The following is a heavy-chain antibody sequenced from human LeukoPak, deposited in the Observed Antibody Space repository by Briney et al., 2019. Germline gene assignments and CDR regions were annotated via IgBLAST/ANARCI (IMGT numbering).Heavy chain of an antibody. CDR1: GYTFTSYD. J-gene: IGHJ6*02. CDR3: ARGERYFDWLDPGYYYYYYYGMDV. CDR2: MNPNSGNT. D-gene: IGHD3-9*01. Sequence: ASVKVSCKASGYTFTSYDIHWVRQATGQGLEWMGWMNPNSGNTGYAQKFQGRVTMTRNTSISTAYMELSSLRSEDTAVYYCARGERYFDWLDPGYYYYYYYGMDVWGQGTTVTVSS. V-gene: IGHV1-8*01.